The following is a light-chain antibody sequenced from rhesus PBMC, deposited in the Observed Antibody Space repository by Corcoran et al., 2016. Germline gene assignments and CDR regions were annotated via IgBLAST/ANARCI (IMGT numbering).Light chain of an antibody. J-gene: IGKJ3*01. V-gene: IGKV1-22*01. CDR2: KAS. Sequence: DIQMTQSPSSLSASLGDTVTISCRASQSVGSTLAWYQQRPGKAPKLLIYKASTLETGVQSRFSGIGSGTDFTLTISSLQSDDFATYYCQQYSSRPLTFGPGTKLDIK. CDR1: QSVGST. CDR3: QQYSSRPLT.